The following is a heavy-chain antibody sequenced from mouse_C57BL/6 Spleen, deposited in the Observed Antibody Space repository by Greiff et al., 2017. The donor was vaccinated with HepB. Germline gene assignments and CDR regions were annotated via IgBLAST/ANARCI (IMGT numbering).Heavy chain of an antibody. D-gene: IGHD1-1*01. CDR1: GFNIKNTY. Sequence: EVKLQESVAELVRPGASVKLSCTASGFNIKNTYMHWVKQRPEQGLEWIGRIDPANGNTKYAPKFQGKATITADTSSNTAYLQLSSLTSEDTAIYYCARSITTVVEYFDVWGTGTTVTVSS. V-gene: IGHV14-3*01. CDR3: ARSITTVVEYFDV. CDR2: IDPANGNT. J-gene: IGHJ1*03.